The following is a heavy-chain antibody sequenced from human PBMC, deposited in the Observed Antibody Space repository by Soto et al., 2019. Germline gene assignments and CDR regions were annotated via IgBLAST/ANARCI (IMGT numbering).Heavy chain of an antibody. V-gene: IGHV1-69*06. CDR1: GGTFSTYS. J-gene: IGHJ4*02. D-gene: IGHD2-21*02. CDR3: EGDSASVTQVSLRD. CDR2: IIPIYYSP. Sequence: VQLVQSGADVRQPGPSVRVSCKASGGTFSTYSVTWVRQSPGQGLEWRGGIIPIYYSPYYAQKFLGRVSLSADTSTLTEYMVVSRLTAEDRYVYFCEGDSASVTQVSLRDWGQGTLV.